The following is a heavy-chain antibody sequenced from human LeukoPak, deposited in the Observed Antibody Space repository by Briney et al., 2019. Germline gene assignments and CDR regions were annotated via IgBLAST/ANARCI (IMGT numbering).Heavy chain of an antibody. D-gene: IGHD2-2*01. V-gene: IGHV3-21*01. J-gene: IGHJ3*02. CDR3: ASGQLNAFDI. CDR2: ISSSSSYI. CDR1: GFTFSSYA. Sequence: GGSLRLSCAASGFTFSSYAMSWVRQAPGKGLEWVSSISSSSSYIYYADSVKGRFTISRDNAKNSLYLQMNSLRAEDTAVYYCASGQLNAFDIWGQGTMVTVSS.